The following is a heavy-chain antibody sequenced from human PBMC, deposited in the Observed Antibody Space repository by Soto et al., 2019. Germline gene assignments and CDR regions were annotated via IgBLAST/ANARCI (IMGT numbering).Heavy chain of an antibody. D-gene: IGHD2-15*01. CDR2: IRWNSASI. V-gene: IGHV3-9*01. J-gene: IGHJ6*04. Sequence: GGSLRLSCAASGFTFDDYAMHWVRQAPGKGLEWVSGIRWNSASIAYADSVKGRFTISRDNAKNSVYLQMNSLRAEDTALYYCARGMRAGWWGYYGIDACREVTTFTVPS. CDR3: ARGMRAGWWGYYGIDA. CDR1: GFTFDDYA.